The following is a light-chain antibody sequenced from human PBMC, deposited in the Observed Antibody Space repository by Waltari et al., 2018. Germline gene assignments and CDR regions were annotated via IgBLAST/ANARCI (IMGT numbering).Light chain of an antibody. Sequence: EIVLTQSPGTLSLSPGERATLSCRASQSVSSSYLAWYQQKPGQAPRLLIYGASNRATGIPDRFSGSGSGADFTLTISRLEPEDFAVYYCQQNGNSPITFGQGTKVEIK. CDR2: GAS. V-gene: IGKV3-20*01. J-gene: IGKJ1*01. CDR3: QQNGNSPIT. CDR1: QSVSSSY.